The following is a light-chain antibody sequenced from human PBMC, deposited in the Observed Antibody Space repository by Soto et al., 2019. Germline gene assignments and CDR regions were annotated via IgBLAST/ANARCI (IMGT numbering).Light chain of an antibody. CDR1: QNIRNW. CDR2: DAS. Sequence: IHMTQAPSTLSASVFYSVTITFRASQNIRNWLAWYQQKPGKAPNPLIYDASSLKSGVPARFSGSGSGTEFTLTISSLQPDDFATYYCQQYNTYSTFGQGTRLEIK. J-gene: IGKJ5*01. CDR3: QQYNTYST. V-gene: IGKV1-5*01.